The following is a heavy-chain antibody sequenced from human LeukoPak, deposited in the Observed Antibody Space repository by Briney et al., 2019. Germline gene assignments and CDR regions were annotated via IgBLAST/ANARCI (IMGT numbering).Heavy chain of an antibody. CDR1: GFTFSSYS. CDR2: ISSSSSTI. D-gene: IGHD1-14*01. CDR3: ARDSIRNYFDY. J-gene: IGHJ4*02. Sequence: PGGSLRLSCAASGFTFSSYSMNWVRQAPGKGLEWVSYISSSSSTIYYADSVKGRFTISRGNAKNSLYLQMNSLRAEDTAVYYCARDSIRNYFDYWGQGTLVTVSS. V-gene: IGHV3-48*04.